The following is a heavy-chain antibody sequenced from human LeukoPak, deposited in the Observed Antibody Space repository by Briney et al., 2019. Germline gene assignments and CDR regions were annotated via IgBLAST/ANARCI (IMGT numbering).Heavy chain of an antibody. CDR2: IKQDGSEK. J-gene: IGHJ4*02. CDR3: ARENSGSYHLDY. CDR1: GLTFSSYW. Sequence: GGSLRLSCAASGLTFSSYWMTWVRQAPGKGLEWVANIKQDGSEKKYVDSVKGRFTISRDNAKNSLYQQMNSLRAEDTAVYYCARENSGSYHLDYWGQGTLVTVSS. D-gene: IGHD1-26*01. V-gene: IGHV3-7*01.